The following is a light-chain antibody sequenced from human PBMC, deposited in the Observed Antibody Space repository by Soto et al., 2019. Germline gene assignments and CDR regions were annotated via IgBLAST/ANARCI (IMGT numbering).Light chain of an antibody. Sequence: QSVLTQPASVSGSPGQSSTISCTGTSSDVGGYNYVSWYQQHPGKAPKLMIYEVSNRPSGVSNRFSGSKSGNTASLTISGLQAEDEADYYCSPYTSSSTYVFGTGTKVTVL. CDR2: EVS. CDR1: SSDVGGYNY. J-gene: IGLJ1*01. V-gene: IGLV2-14*01. CDR3: SPYTSSSTYV.